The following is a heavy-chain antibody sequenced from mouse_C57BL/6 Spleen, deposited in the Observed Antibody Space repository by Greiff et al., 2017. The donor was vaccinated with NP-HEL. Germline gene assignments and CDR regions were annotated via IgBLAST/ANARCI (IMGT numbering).Heavy chain of an antibody. V-gene: IGHV1-42*01. D-gene: IGHD1-1*01. J-gene: IGHJ2*01. CDR1: GYSFTGYY. CDR2: INPSTGGT. Sequence: DVKLQESGPELVKPGASVKISCKASGYSFTGYYMNWVKQSPEKSLEWIGEINPSTGGTTYNQKFKAKATLTVDKSSSTAYMQLKSLTSEDSAVYYCARGNYGSLGYWGQGTTLTVSS. CDR3: ARGNYGSLGY.